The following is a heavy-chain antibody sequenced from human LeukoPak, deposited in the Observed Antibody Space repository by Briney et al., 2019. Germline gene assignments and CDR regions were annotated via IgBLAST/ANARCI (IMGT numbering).Heavy chain of an antibody. CDR3: ARCPRYSGYDDAFDI. CDR2: INHSGST. J-gene: IGHJ3*02. D-gene: IGHD5-12*01. CDR1: GGSFSGYY. Sequence: SETLSLTCAVYGGSFSGYYWSWLRQPPGKGLEWIGEINHSGSTNYHPSLKSRVTISVDTSKNQFSLKLSSVTAADTAVYYCARCPRYSGYDDAFDIWGQGTMVTVSS. V-gene: IGHV4-34*01.